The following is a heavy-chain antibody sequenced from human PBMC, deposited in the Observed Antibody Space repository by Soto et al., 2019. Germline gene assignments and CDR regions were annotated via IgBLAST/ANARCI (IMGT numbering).Heavy chain of an antibody. CDR3: ARDPHRLLWFGESEGYFDY. D-gene: IGHD3-10*01. V-gene: IGHV1-18*01. CDR2: ISAYNGNT. J-gene: IGHJ4*02. Sequence: GASVKVSCKACGDSFTSYGISWVRQAPGQGLEWMGWISAYNGNTNYAQKLQGRVTMTTDTSTSTAYMELRSLRSDDTAVYYCARDPHRLLWFGESEGYFDYWGQGTLVTVSS. CDR1: GDSFTSYG.